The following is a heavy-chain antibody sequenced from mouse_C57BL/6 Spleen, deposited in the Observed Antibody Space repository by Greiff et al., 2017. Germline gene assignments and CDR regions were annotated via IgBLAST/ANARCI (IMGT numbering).Heavy chain of an antibody. V-gene: IGHV1-26*01. CDR2: INPNNGGT. Sequence: EVQLQQSGPELVKPGASVKISCKASGYTFTDYYMNWVKQSHGKSLEWIGDINPNNGGTSYNQKFKGKATLTVDKSSSTAYMELRSLTSEDSAVYYCARRHYDKEDWYFDVWGTGTTVTVSS. J-gene: IGHJ1*03. CDR3: ARRHYDKEDWYFDV. CDR1: GYTFTDYY. D-gene: IGHD1-1*01.